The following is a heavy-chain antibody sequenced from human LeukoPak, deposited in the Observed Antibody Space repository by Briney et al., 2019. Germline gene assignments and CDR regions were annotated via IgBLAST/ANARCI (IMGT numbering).Heavy chain of an antibody. CDR1: GFTFSSYG. Sequence: GGSLRLSCAASGFTFSSYGMHWVRQAPGKGLEWVAYIQYDGCNEQYADSVKGRFTISRDNSKNTLYLQMNSLRAEDTAVYYCARDGTLRYFDCPDYWGQGTLVTVSS. CDR2: IQYDGCNE. V-gene: IGHV3-30*02. D-gene: IGHD3-9*01. J-gene: IGHJ4*02. CDR3: ARDGTLRYFDCPDY.